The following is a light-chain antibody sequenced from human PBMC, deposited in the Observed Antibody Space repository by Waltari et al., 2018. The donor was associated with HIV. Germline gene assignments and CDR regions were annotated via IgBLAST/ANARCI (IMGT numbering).Light chain of an antibody. CDR2: EDN. J-gene: IGLJ2*01. V-gene: IGLV6-57*01. CDR3: QSYDSSNPVV. Sequence: NFMLTQPHSVSESPGKTLTTSCTRSSGSIAATFLHWYQQRPGSSPTTVIYEDNQRPSGVPDRFSGSIDSSSNSASLTISGLKTEDEADYYCQSYDSSNPVVFGGGTKLTVL. CDR1: SGSIAATF.